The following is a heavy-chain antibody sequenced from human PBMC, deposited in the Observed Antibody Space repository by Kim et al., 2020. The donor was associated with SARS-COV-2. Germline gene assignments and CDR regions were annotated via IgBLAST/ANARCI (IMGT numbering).Heavy chain of an antibody. V-gene: IGHV1-3*01. CDR1: GYTFTSYA. CDR3: ARSYPGGSGGAY. J-gene: IGHJ4*02. Sequence: ASVKVSCKASGYTFTSYAMHWVRQAPGQRLEWMGWINAGNGNTKYSQKFQGRVTITRDTSASTAYMELSSLRSEDTAVYYCARSYPGGSGGAYWGQGTLVTVSS. D-gene: IGHD6-19*01. CDR2: INAGNGNT.